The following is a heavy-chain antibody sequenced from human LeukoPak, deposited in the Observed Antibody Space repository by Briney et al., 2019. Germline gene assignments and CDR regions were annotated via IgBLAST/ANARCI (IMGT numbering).Heavy chain of an antibody. Sequence: PGGSLRLSCAASGFTFSSYTMSWVRQAPGKGLEWVSAISGSGGSTYYADSVKGRFTISRDNSKNTLYLQMNSLRAEDTAVYYCAKDSGWFEYYFDYWGQGTLVTVSS. D-gene: IGHD6-19*01. CDR3: AKDSGWFEYYFDY. J-gene: IGHJ4*02. CDR1: GFTFSSYT. V-gene: IGHV3-23*01. CDR2: ISGSGGST.